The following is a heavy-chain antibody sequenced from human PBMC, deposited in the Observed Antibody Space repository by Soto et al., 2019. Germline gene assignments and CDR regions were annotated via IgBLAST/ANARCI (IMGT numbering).Heavy chain of an antibody. CDR3: GRHPDVRHDILTGYYYNWFDP. V-gene: IGHV4-59*08. J-gene: IGHJ5*02. CDR2: IYYSGST. Sequence: SETLSLTCTVSGGSISSYYWSWIRQPPGKGLEWIGYIYYSGSTNYNPSLKSRVTISVDTSKNQFSLKLSSVTAADTAVYYCGRHPDVRHDILTGYYYNWFDPWGQGTLVTVSS. CDR1: GGSISSYY. D-gene: IGHD3-9*01.